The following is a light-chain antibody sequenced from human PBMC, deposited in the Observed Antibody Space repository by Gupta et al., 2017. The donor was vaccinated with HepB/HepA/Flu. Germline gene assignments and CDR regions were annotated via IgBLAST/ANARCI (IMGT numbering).Light chain of an antibody. Sequence: EIVMTQSPATLSVSPGEGATLSCRASQNINSKLAWYQQKPGQAPRVLIYDASARPTGIPARFSSSGSGTEFTLTISSLQSEDFAVYYCQQYNNWPSWTFGQGTNVEIK. CDR3: QQYNNWPSWT. CDR2: DAS. V-gene: IGKV3-15*01. J-gene: IGKJ1*01. CDR1: QNINSK.